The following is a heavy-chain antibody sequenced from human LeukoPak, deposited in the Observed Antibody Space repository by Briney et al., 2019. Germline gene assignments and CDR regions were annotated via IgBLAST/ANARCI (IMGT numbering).Heavy chain of an antibody. CDR2: IKQDGSNK. D-gene: IGHD1-7*01. CDR1: GFTFSSYW. J-gene: IGHJ4*02. Sequence: GGSLRLSCAASGFTFSSYWMSWVRQAPGKGLEWVANIKQDGSNKYYADSVKGRFTISRDNSKNTLYLQMNSLRAEDTAVYYCAKDRYNWNYGYTFDYWGQGTLVTVSS. CDR3: AKDRYNWNYGYTFDY. V-gene: IGHV3-7*01.